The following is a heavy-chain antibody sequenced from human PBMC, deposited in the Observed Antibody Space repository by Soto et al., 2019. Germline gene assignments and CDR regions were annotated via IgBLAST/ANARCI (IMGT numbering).Heavy chain of an antibody. D-gene: IGHD6-19*01. J-gene: IGHJ5*02. V-gene: IGHV3-23*01. Sequence: GGSLRLSCAASGFTSSSYAMSWVLQAPWKGLEWVSAISGSGGSTYYADSVKGRFTISRDNSRNTLYLQMNSLRAEDTAVYYCAKDKAVAGSSWFDPWGQGTLVTVSS. CDR3: AKDKAVAGSSWFDP. CDR1: GFTSSSYA. CDR2: ISGSGGST.